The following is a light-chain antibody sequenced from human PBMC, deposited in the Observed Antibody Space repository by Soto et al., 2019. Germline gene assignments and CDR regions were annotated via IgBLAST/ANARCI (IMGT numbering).Light chain of an antibody. J-gene: IGLJ2*01. V-gene: IGLV2-14*01. Sequence: QSVLTQPASVSASPGQSISISCTGTSDDVGGFNYVSWYQQYPGKAPKLIIYEVDNRPSGISTRFSGSKSGNTASLTISGLQADDEADYYCSSLTDRPTVVFGGGTKLTVL. CDR2: EVD. CDR3: SSLTDRPTVV. CDR1: SDDVGGFNY.